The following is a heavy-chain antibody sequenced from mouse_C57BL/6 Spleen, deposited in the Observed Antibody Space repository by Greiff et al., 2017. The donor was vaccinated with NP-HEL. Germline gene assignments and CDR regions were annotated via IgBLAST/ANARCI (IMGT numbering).Heavy chain of an antibody. Sequence: EVQVVESGEGLVKPGGSLKLSCAASGFTFSSYAMSWVRQTPEKRLEWVAYISSGGDYIYYADTVKGRFTISRDNARNTLYLQMSSLKSEDTAMYYCTRDPRSYYYGSSYYAMDYWGQGTSVTVSS. J-gene: IGHJ4*01. CDR1: GFTFSSYA. D-gene: IGHD1-1*01. V-gene: IGHV5-9-1*02. CDR2: ISSGGDYI. CDR3: TRDPRSYYYGSSYYAMDY.